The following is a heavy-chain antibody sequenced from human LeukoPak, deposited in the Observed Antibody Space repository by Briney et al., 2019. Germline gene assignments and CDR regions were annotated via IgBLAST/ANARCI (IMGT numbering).Heavy chain of an antibody. CDR2: IYHGGST. CDR1: GGSISNNNW. J-gene: IGHJ4*02. Sequence: SGTLSLTCAVSGGSISNNNWWSWVRQPPGMGLEWIGEIYHGGSTTHNPSLKSRVTMSVARSTNQFSLKLSSVTAADTAVYYCAGGEERGSGTVHFDYWGQGTLVTVSS. CDR3: AGGEERGSGTVHFDY. D-gene: IGHD3-10*01. V-gene: IGHV4-4*02.